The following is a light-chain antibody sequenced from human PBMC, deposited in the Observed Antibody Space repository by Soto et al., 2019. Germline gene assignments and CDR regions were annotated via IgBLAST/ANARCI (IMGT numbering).Light chain of an antibody. J-gene: IGKJ2*03. CDR3: QPYGGSPMYS. CDR1: QAISSRD. Sequence: EIMLTQSPGTLSLSPGERATLSCKTRQAISSRDLAWYQQKFGQAPRLLIYGASTRAAGIPDRFIGSGSGTDFILTISRLEPEDVAVYYCQPYGGSPMYSFGQGTKLEIE. V-gene: IGKV3-20*01. CDR2: GAS.